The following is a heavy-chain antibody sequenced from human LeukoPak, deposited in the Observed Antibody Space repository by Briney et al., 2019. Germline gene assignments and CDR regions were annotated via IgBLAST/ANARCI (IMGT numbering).Heavy chain of an antibody. CDR2: IYYSGGT. CDR3: ARDGCSGGSCYRDYYGMDV. CDR1: GGSISSYY. D-gene: IGHD2-15*01. V-gene: IGHV4-59*01. Sequence: SETLSLTCTVSGGSISSYYWSWIRQPPGKGLEWIGYIYYSGGTNYNPSLKSRVTISVDTSKNQFSLKLSSVTAADTAVYYCARDGCSGGSCYRDYYGMDVWGQGTTVTVSS. J-gene: IGHJ6*02.